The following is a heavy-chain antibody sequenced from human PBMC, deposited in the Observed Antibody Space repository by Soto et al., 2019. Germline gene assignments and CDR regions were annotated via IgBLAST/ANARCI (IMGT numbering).Heavy chain of an antibody. Sequence: GGSLRLSCAASGFTFSSYSMNWVRQAPGKGLELVSSISRSSSYIYYADSVKGRFTISRDNAKNSLYLQMNSLRAEDTAVYYCARDGFYYDSSGPPGTNWFDPWGQGTLVTVS. J-gene: IGHJ5*02. CDR1: GFTFSSYS. V-gene: IGHV3-21*01. D-gene: IGHD3-22*01. CDR2: ISRSSSYI. CDR3: ARDGFYYDSSGPPGTNWFDP.